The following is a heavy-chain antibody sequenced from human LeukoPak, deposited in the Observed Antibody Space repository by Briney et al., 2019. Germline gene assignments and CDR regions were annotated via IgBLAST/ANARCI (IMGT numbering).Heavy chain of an antibody. CDR3: TAEKNGSPHY. CDR2: IYYTGST. D-gene: IGHD2-8*01. Sequence: KPSETLSLTCTVSRGSVSSSTYYWSWVRQPPGKGLEWIASIYYTGSTYYNPSPKSRVTISLDMSKNEFFLTMTPVTAADTAVYFCTAEKNGSPHYWGQGTQVTVSS. CDR1: RGSVSSSTYY. V-gene: IGHV4-39*07. J-gene: IGHJ4*02.